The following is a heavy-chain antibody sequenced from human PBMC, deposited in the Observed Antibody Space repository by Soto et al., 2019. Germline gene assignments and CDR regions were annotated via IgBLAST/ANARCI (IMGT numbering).Heavy chain of an antibody. Sequence: PGGSLRLSCAASGFTFSGSAMHWVRQASGKGLEWVGRIRSKANSYATAYAASVKGRFTISRDDSKNTAYMQMNSLKTEDTAVYYCTRHGGYCSSTSCYGIDYWGQGTLVTVSS. J-gene: IGHJ4*02. CDR2: IRSKANSYAT. D-gene: IGHD2-2*03. V-gene: IGHV3-73*01. CDR1: GFTFSGSA. CDR3: TRHGGYCSSTSCYGIDY.